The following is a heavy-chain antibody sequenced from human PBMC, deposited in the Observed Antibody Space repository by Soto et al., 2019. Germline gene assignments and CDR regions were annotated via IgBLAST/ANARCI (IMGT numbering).Heavy chain of an antibody. CDR1: GFIFDDFA. D-gene: IGHD3-3*01. J-gene: IGHJ4*02. V-gene: IGHV3-9*01. Sequence: EAQLVESGGGLVQPGRSLRLSCAGSGFIFDDFAIHWVRQAPGKGLEWVSGISWNSDSIGYADSVKDRFTISRDNAKNALYLQMNSLRVEDTAFYYCTKVGGLYDFWSGPLHFDLWGQGTLVTVSS. CDR3: TKVGGLYDFWSGPLHFDL. CDR2: ISWNSDSI.